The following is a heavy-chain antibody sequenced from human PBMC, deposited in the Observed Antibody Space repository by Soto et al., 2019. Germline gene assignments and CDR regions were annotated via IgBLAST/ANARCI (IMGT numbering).Heavy chain of an antibody. CDR3: ARGWGRIFDY. Sequence: QVQLQQWGAGLLKPSETLSLTCAVYGGSFSGYYWNWIRQPPGKGLEWIGEINHSGSTNYNPSLTSRVTLSVDTSKNQFCLKLSSVTAADTGVYYFARGWGRIFDYWGQGTLVTVSS. J-gene: IGHJ4*02. CDR1: GGSFSGYY. V-gene: IGHV4-34*01. CDR2: INHSGST. D-gene: IGHD7-27*01.